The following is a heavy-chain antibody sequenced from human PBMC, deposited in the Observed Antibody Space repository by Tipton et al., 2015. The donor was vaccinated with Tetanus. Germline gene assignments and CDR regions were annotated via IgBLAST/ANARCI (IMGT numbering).Heavy chain of an antibody. CDR2: INHSGST. V-gene: IGHV4-34*01. CDR1: GGSFSGFY. J-gene: IGHJ2*01. D-gene: IGHD6-19*01. CDR3: VRSRIAVARYFDL. Sequence: LSCAVSGGSFSGFYWSWIRQPPGKGLEWTGEINHSGSTNYNPSLQSRITMSFDKSKNQFSLRLTSVTAADTAIYYCVRSRIAVARYFDLWGRGTLVTVSS.